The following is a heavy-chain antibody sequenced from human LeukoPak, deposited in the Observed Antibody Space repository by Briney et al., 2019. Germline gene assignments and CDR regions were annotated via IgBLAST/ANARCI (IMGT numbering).Heavy chain of an antibody. D-gene: IGHD6-13*01. CDR3: VDSRSWYKAYN. CDR2: IKSKTDGGTT. CDR1: GFTFSNAW. J-gene: IGHJ1*01. V-gene: IGHV3-15*01. Sequence: KPAGSLRLSCAASGFTFSNAWMSWVRQAAGKGLEWVGRIKSKTDGGTTDYGAPVKGRFTISRDDSEKTLYLQMNSLKTEDTAVYYCVDSRSWYKAYNWGQGTLVTVSS.